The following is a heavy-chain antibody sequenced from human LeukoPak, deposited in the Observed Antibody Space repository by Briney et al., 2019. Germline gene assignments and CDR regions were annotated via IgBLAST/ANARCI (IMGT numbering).Heavy chain of an antibody. CDR1: GGSIISNY. V-gene: IGHV4-4*07. D-gene: IGHD3-22*01. CDR3: ARLKFYDSTVYSPGYYMDV. J-gene: IGHJ6*03. Sequence: SETLSLTYTVSGGSIISNYCSCIRQSAGTGLEWIGRIYGSGITDYNPSLKSRVTMSLDTSRKQFSLRLTSVTAADTAVYYCARLKFYDSTVYSPGYYMDVWGKGTTVSVFS. CDR2: IYGSGIT.